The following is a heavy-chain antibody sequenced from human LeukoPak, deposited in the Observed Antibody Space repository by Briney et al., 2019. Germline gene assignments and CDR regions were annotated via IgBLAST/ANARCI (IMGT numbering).Heavy chain of an antibody. V-gene: IGHV3-7*04. CDR3: ARGRGCSTMSCYPDY. Sequence: GGSLRLSCAASGFTFSRYWMSWVRQAPGKGLEWVGKIKEDGSEKYYADSVRGRLTISRDNAKNSLYLQMNSLRVEDTAVYYCARGRGCSTMSCYPDYWGQGTLVTVSS. J-gene: IGHJ4*02. D-gene: IGHD2-2*01. CDR2: IKEDGSEK. CDR1: GFTFSRYW.